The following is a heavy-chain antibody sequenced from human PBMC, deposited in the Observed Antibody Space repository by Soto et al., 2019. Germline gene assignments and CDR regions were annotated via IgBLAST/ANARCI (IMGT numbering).Heavy chain of an antibody. CDR1: GYSFTSYW. D-gene: IGHD5-18*01. CDR3: ARHRIPVKYYYYMDV. CDR2: IYPGDSDT. V-gene: IGHV5-51*01. Sequence: PGESLKSSCKGSGYSFTSYWIGWVRQMPGKGLEWMGIIYPGDSDTRYSPSFQGQVTISADKSISTAYLQWSSLKASDTAMYHCARHRIPVKYYYYMDVWGKGTTVTVSS. J-gene: IGHJ6*03.